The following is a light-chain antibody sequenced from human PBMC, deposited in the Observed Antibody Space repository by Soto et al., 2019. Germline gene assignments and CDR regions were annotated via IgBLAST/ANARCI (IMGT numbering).Light chain of an antibody. V-gene: IGLV2-14*01. CDR2: GVS. CDR1: SSDIGGYNY. CDR3: SSYKTSSTVVV. J-gene: IGLJ2*01. Sequence: QSALTQPASVSGSPGQSIPISCTGTSSDIGGYNYVSWYQQYPGKAPKLMIFGVSDRPSGVSNRFSGSKSGTTASLTISGLQAEDEADYYCSSYKTSSTVVVFGGGTKLTVL.